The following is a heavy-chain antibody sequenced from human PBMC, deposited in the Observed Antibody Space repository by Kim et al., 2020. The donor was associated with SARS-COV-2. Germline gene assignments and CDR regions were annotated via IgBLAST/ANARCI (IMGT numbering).Heavy chain of an antibody. V-gene: IGHV5-51*01. CDR3: ARHVTAHQSSSYFDY. J-gene: IGHJ4*02. CDR2: IYPGDSDT. D-gene: IGHD6-6*01. Sequence: GESLKISCKGSGYSFTSYWIGWVRQMPGKGLEWMGIIYPGDSDTRYSPSFQGQVTISADKSISTAYLQWSSLKASDTAMYYCARHVTAHQSSSYFDYWGQGTLVTVSS. CDR1: GYSFTSYW.